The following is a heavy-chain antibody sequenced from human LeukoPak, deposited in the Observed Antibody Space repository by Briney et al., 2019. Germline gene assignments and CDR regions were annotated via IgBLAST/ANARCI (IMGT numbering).Heavy chain of an antibody. Sequence: SETLSLTCTVSGGSISSYYWSWIRQPPGKGLEWIGYIYYSGSTNYNPSLKSQVTISVDTSKNQFSLKLSSVTAADTAVYYCARSELGYFDYWGQGTLVTVSS. CDR3: ARSELGYFDY. CDR1: GGSISSYY. CDR2: IYYSGST. D-gene: IGHD1-14*01. V-gene: IGHV4-59*01. J-gene: IGHJ4*02.